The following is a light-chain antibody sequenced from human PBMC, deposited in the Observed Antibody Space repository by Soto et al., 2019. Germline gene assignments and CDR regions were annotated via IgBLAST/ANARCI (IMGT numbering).Light chain of an antibody. CDR3: MQPLQSWT. CDR2: LGS. J-gene: IGKJ1*01. Sequence: DIVMTQSPLSLPVTPGEPASISCRPSQRLLHSNGYNYLDWYLQKPGQSPQLLIYLGSNRASGVPDRFSGSGSGTDFTLKISRVEAEDVGVYYCMQPLQSWTFGQGTKVYIK. CDR1: QRLLHSNGYNY. V-gene: IGKV2-28*01.